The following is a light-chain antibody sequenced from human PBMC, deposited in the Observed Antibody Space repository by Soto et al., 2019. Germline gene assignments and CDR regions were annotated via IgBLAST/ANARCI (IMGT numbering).Light chain of an antibody. V-gene: IGLV6-57*04. CDR3: PFLKNPNGGG. J-gene: IGLJ2*01. CDR2: EDN. CDR1: SGTIASNY. Sequence: NFMLTQPHSVSESPGKTVTISCTRSSGTIASNYVQWYQQRPGSAPTTVISEDNQRPSGVPDRFSGSIDSSSNSASLSISGMKAGDDGDQYFPFLKNPNGGGFGGGTK.